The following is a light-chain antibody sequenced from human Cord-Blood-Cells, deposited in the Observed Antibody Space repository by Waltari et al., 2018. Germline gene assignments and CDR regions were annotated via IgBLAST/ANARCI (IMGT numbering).Light chain of an antibody. J-gene: IGLJ3*02. CDR1: SSDVGGYNY. CDR3: SSYTSSSTWV. CDR2: DVS. V-gene: IGLV2-14*01. Sequence: QSALTQPASVSGSPGTSITISCTGTSSDVGGYNYFSWYQQHPGKAPKLMIYDVSKRPSGVSNRFSGSKSGHTASLTISGLQAEDEADYYCSSYTSSSTWVFGGGTKLTVL.